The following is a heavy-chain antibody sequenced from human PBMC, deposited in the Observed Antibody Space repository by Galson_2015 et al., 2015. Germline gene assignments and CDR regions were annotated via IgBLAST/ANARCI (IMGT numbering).Heavy chain of an antibody. V-gene: IGHV1-18*01. J-gene: IGHJ4*02. CDR3: ARDGYFDY. CDR2: ISAYNGNT. CDR1: GYTFTTYG. Sequence: SVKVSCKASGYTFTTYGIAWVRRAPGQGLEWMGWISAYNGNTNYAQKLQGRVTMTTDTSTNTAYMELRSLRSDVTAVYYCARDGYFDYSLQGTLATVSS.